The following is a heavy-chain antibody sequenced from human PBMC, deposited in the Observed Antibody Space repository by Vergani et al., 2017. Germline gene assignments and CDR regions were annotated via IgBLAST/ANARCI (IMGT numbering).Heavy chain of an antibody. CDR2: IWYDGSNK. D-gene: IGHD3-22*01. CDR3: ASYTHYYVSSGYQEYDY. Sequence: QVQLVESGGGVVQPGRSLRLSCAASGCTFSSYGLHWVRQAPGKGWEWVEVIWYDGSNKYYADSVKGRFTISRDNSKNTLYLQMNRLRAEDTNVYYCASYTHYYVSSGYQEYDYWGQGTLVTVSS. J-gene: IGHJ4*02. V-gene: IGHV3-33*01. CDR1: GCTFSSYG.